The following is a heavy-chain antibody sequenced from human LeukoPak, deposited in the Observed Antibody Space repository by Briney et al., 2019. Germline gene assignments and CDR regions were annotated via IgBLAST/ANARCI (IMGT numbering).Heavy chain of an antibody. D-gene: IGHD3-16*02. CDR1: GFTFSNYA. J-gene: IGHJ4*02. Sequence: GGSLRLSCAASGFTFSNYAMSWVRQAPGNGLEWVSAISGSGGSTYYADSVKGRFTISRDNSKNTLYLQMNSLRAEDTAVYYCAKGSYDYVWGSYRLLFYWGQGTLVTVSS. CDR2: ISGSGGST. CDR3: AKGSYDYVWGSYRLLFY. V-gene: IGHV3-23*01.